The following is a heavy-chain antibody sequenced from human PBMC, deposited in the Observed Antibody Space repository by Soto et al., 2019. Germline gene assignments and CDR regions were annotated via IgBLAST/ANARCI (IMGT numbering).Heavy chain of an antibody. Sequence: PSETLSFTCSVSVGSCNSNSYYWSWILQPPGKGLEWIGYIYYDGSANYNSSLKSRVTMSVDTSKNQFARKVRSLTAADTAVYYCSGEENSSGPDDFWGQGTLVTVSS. D-gene: IGHD6-19*01. CDR2: IYYDGSA. CDR3: SGEENSSGPDDF. CDR1: VGSCNSNSYY. J-gene: IGHJ4*02. V-gene: IGHV4-61*01.